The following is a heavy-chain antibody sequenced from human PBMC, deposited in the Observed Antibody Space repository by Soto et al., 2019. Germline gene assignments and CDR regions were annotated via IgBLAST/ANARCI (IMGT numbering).Heavy chain of an antibody. CDR3: AKDRPYYYDSSGYRYYFDY. CDR2: ISYDGSNK. D-gene: IGHD3-22*01. J-gene: IGHJ4*02. Sequence: PGGSLRLSCAASGFTFSSYGMHWVRQAPGKGLEWVAVISYDGSNKYYADSVKGRFTISRDNSKNTLYLQMNSLRAEDTAVYYCAKDRPYYYDSSGYRYYFDYWGQGTLVTVSS. V-gene: IGHV3-30*18. CDR1: GFTFSSYG.